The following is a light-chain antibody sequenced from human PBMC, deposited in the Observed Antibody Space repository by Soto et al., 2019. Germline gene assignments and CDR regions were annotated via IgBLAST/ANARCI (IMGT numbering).Light chain of an antibody. CDR3: GTWDSSPRGV. CDR1: SSNIGNNY. CDR2: ENN. Sequence: QSVLTQPPSVSAAPGQKVTISCSGSSSNIGNNYVSWYQQLPGTAPKLLIYENNKRPSGIPDRFSGSKSGTSATLGITGLQTGDEADYYCGTWDSSPRGVFGTGTKLTVL. J-gene: IGLJ1*01. V-gene: IGLV1-51*02.